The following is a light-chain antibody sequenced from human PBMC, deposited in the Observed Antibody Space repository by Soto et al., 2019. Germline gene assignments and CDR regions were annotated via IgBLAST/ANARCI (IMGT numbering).Light chain of an antibody. CDR1: QDITNY. V-gene: IGKV1-33*01. CDR3: QHFDSVPFT. CDR2: DSA. Sequence: DIQMTQCPSSLSASVGDIITITCQARQDITNYLIWYQHKPGKAPKLLLYDSASLGTGFSSRLRGSGSWTHFTLAIRTLKPEDIATYYCQHFDSVPFTFGQGTQLEIK. J-gene: IGKJ2*01.